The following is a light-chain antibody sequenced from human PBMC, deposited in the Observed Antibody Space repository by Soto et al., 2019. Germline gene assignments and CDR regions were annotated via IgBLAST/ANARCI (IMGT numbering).Light chain of an antibody. Sequence: EIVLTQSPGTLSLSPGERATLSCRSSQTITKYYLAWYQHKPGQAPRLLIYGASISATDIPDRFSGSGSGTDFTLTISRLEPEDFAVYYCQQYDSSPFTFGPGTKVDI. V-gene: IGKV3-20*01. J-gene: IGKJ3*01. CDR1: QTITKYY. CDR3: QQYDSSPFT. CDR2: GAS.